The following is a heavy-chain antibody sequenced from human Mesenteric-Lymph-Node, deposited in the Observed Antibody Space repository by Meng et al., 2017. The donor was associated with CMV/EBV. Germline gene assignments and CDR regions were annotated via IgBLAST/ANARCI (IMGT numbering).Heavy chain of an antibody. D-gene: IGHD3-3*01. Sequence: GGSLRLSCAASGFTFSSYAMHWVRQAPGKGLEWVAVISYDGSNKYYADSVKGRFTISRDNSKNTLYLQMNSLRPEDTALYYCARSSIGKETTFPVVIWLDYYHNGMDVWGQGTTVTVSS. V-gene: IGHV3-30-3*01. CDR1: GFTFSSYA. CDR2: ISYDGSNK. CDR3: ARSSIGKETTFPVVIWLDYYHNGMDV. J-gene: IGHJ6*02.